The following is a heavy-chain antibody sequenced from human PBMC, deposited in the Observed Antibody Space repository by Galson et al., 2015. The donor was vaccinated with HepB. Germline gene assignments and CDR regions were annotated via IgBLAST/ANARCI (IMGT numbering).Heavy chain of an antibody. D-gene: IGHD1-26*01. V-gene: IGHV3-49*04. CDR2: IRNKGYGGTT. CDR1: GFTFGDYA. Sequence: SLRLSCAGSGFTFGDYALSWVRQAPGKGLEWISFIRNKGYGGTTEYAASVKGRFTLSRDDSKSIAYLQMNSLKSEDTAVYYCTRAGVSYSGSYYFDYWGQGTLVTVSS. CDR3: TRAGVSYSGSYYFDY. J-gene: IGHJ4*02.